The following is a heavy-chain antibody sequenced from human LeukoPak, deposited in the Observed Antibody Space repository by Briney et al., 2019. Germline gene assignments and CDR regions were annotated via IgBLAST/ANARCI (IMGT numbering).Heavy chain of an antibody. CDR2: ISDSGGST. CDR3: ARRGVVIRVILVGFHKEAFYFDS. CDR1: GFTFSSYG. J-gene: IGHJ4*02. Sequence: GGSLRLSCAASGFTFSSYGMSWVRQAPGKGLEWVAGISDSGGSTNYADSVKGRFTISRDNPKNTLYLQMNSLRAEDTAVYFCARRGVVIRVILVGFHKEAFYFDSWGQGALVTVSS. D-gene: IGHD3-22*01. V-gene: IGHV3-23*01.